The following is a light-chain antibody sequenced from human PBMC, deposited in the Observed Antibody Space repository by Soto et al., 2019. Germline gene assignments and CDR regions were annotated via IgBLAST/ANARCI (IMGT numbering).Light chain of an antibody. CDR3: SSYTSSSTYV. Sequence: QSVLTQPASVSGSPGQSITISCTGTSSEVGGYNYVSWYQQHPGKAPKLMTHDVSNRPSGVSNRFSGSKSGNTASLTISGLQTEDEADYYCSSYTSSSTYVFGTGTKVTVL. CDR2: DVS. CDR1: SSEVGGYNY. J-gene: IGLJ1*01. V-gene: IGLV2-14*01.